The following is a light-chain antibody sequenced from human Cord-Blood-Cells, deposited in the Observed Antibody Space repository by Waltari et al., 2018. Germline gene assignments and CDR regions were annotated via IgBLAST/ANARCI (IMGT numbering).Light chain of an antibody. J-gene: IGLJ2*01. V-gene: IGLV2-14*01. Sequence: QSALTQPASVSGSPGQSITISCTGTSNDVGGYNYVSSYQQHPGKTPKLIIYDVSHRPSGFSNRFSGSKSGNTASLTISGLQAEDEADYYCSSYTSSSSVVFGGGTKLTVL. CDR3: SSYTSSSSVV. CDR1: SNDVGGYNY. CDR2: DVS.